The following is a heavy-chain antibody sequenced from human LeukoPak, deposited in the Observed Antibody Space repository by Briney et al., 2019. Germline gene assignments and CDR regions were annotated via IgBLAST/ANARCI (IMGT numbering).Heavy chain of an antibody. D-gene: IGHD6-13*01. J-gene: IGHJ5*01. CDR2: ISNTGKTI. CDR3: ARGLYSNSGGWFDS. Sequence: GGSLRLSCAASGFTFSTYEMDWVRQAPGKGLEWISFISNTGKTIYYADSVKGRLTISRDNAQNSLLQLNSLRAEDTAVYYCARGLYSNSGGWFDSWGQGTLVTVSS. CDR1: GFTFSTYE. V-gene: IGHV3-48*03.